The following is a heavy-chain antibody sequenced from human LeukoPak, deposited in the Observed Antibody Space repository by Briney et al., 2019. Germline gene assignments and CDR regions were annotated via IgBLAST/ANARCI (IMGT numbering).Heavy chain of an antibody. CDR2: ISSSGSTI. Sequence: GGSLRLSCAASGFTFSSYEMNWVRQAPGKGLEWVSYISSSGSTIYYADSVKGRFTISRDNAKNSLYLQMNSLRAEDTAVYYCARAQPRRGRTFDYWGQGTLVTDSS. D-gene: IGHD1-14*01. CDR1: GFTFSSYE. CDR3: ARAQPRRGRTFDY. J-gene: IGHJ4*02. V-gene: IGHV3-48*03.